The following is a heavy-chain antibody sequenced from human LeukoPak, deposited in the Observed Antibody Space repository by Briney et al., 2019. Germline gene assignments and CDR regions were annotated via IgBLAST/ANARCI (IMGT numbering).Heavy chain of an antibody. D-gene: IGHD3-22*01. CDR3: ARRLIVVVNGFDY. V-gene: IGHV4-39*07. CDR1: GGSISSSSYY. Sequence: SETLSLTCTVSGGSISSSSYYWGWIRQPPGKGLEWIGSIYYSGSTYYNPSLKSRVTISVDTSKNQFSLKLSSVTAADTAVYYCARRLIVVVNGFDYWGQGTLVTVSS. CDR2: IYYSGST. J-gene: IGHJ4*02.